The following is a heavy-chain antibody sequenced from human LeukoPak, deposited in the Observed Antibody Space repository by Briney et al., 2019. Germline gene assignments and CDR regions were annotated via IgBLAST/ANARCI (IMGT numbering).Heavy chain of an antibody. CDR1: GYTFTSYY. V-gene: IGHV1-46*01. CDR2: INPSGGST. CDR3: ARVGSYCTTISCFDY. Sequence: ASVKVSCKASGYTFTSYYMHWVRQAPGQGLEWMGIINPSGGSTSYAQKFQGRVTMTRDTSTSTVYMELSSLRSEDTAVYYCARVGSYCTTISCFDYWGQGTLVTVSS. D-gene: IGHD2-8*01. J-gene: IGHJ4*02.